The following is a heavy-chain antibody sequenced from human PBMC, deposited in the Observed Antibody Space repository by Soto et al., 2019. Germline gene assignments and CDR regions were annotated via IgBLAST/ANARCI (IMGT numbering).Heavy chain of an antibody. Sequence: EVPLVESGGGLVQPGGSLRLSCAASGFTFSSYWMHWVRQAPGKGLVWVSRINSDGSSTSYADSVKGRFTISRDNAKNRLYLQMNSLSAEDTAVYYCASPPLYEEDAFDIWGQGTMVTVSS. CDR2: INSDGSST. D-gene: IGHD2-2*02. CDR1: GFTFSSYW. V-gene: IGHV3-74*01. CDR3: ASPPLYEEDAFDI. J-gene: IGHJ3*02.